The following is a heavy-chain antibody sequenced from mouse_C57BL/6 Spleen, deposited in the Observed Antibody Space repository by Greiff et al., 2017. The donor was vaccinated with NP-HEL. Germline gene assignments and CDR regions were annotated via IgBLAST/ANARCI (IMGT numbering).Heavy chain of an antibody. CDR1: GYTFTDYN. CDR2: INPNNGGT. Sequence: EVQLQQSGPELVKPGASVKIPCKASGYTFTDYNMDWVKQSHGKSLEWIGDINPNNGGTIYNQKFKGKATLTVDKSSSTAYMELRSLTSEDTAVYYCAREDAGYDPSFAYWGQGTLVTVSA. V-gene: IGHV1-18*01. CDR3: AREDAGYDPSFAY. J-gene: IGHJ3*01. D-gene: IGHD2-2*01.